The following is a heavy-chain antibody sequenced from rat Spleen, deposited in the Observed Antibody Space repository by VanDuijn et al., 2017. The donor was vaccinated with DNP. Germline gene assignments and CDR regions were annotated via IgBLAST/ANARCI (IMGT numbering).Heavy chain of an antibody. D-gene: IGHD4-3*01. CDR2: ISYDGGST. CDR3: ARYYSGYNFFDY. Sequence: EVQLVESGGGLVQPGRSLKLSCAASGFSFSDYYMAWVRQAPTRGLEWVAYISYDGGSTYYGDSVKGRFTISRDNAKSTLYLQMNSLRSEDMATYYCARYYSGYNFFDYWGQGVMVTVSS. V-gene: IGHV5-22*01. CDR1: GFSFSDYY. J-gene: IGHJ2*01.